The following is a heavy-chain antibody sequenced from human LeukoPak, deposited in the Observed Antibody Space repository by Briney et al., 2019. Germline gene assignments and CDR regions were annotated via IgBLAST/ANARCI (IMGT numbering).Heavy chain of an antibody. V-gene: IGHV1-2*02. J-gene: IGHJ4*02. CDR3: ARDPGEGRTVTRSIPGDY. D-gene: IGHD4-17*01. CDR1: RYTFTGFY. CDR2: INPNSGGT. Sequence: ASVKVSCKTSRYTFTGFYIHWVRQAPGQGLEWMGWINPNSGGTNHAQKFQGRVSMTMDTSLSTAYMELSRLESDDTAVYYCARDPGEGRTVTRSIPGDYWGQGTLVTVSS.